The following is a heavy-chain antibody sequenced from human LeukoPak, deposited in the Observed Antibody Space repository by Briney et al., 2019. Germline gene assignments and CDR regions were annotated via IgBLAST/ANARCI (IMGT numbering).Heavy chain of an antibody. D-gene: IGHD3-22*01. J-gene: IGHJ4*02. CDR2: ISNDGNKK. CDR1: GFTFDNYA. V-gene: IGHV3-30-3*01. CDR3: ARWRGEYYYDSRGYRGAIDY. Sequence: GGSLRLSCTASGFTFDNYALHWVRQTPAKGLEWVAVISNDGNKKFYTDSVKGRFIISRDNTKNTLSLQMSSLRLEDAAVYYCARWRGEYYYDSRGYRGAIDYWGQGTLVTVSS.